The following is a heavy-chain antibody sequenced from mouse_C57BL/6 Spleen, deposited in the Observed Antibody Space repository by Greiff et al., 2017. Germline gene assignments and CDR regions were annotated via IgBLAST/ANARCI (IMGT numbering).Heavy chain of an antibody. D-gene: IGHD2-4*01. CDR1: GFTFSSYA. V-gene: IGHV5-4*01. CDR2: ISDGGSYT. Sequence: EVKLMESGGGLVKPGGSLKLSCAASGFTFSSYAMSWVRQTPEKRLEWVATISDGGSYTYYPDNVKGRFTISRDNAKNNLYLQMSHLKSEDTAMYYCARDGATMITTDYFDYWGRGTTLTVSS. CDR3: ARDGATMITTDYFDY. J-gene: IGHJ2*01.